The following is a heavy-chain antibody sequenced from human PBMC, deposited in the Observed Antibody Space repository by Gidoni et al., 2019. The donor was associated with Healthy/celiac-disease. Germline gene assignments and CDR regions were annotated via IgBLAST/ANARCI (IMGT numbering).Heavy chain of an antibody. V-gene: IGHV5-51*01. CDR2: IYPGDSDT. D-gene: IGHD3-16*01. Sequence: EVQLVQSGAEVKKPGESLKISCKGSGYSFTSYWIGWVRQMPGKGLEWMGIIYPGDSDTRYSPSFQGQVTISADKSISTAYLQWSSLKASDTAMYYCARHTHGTRIMITFGGDDAFDIWGQGTMVTVSS. CDR3: ARHTHGTRIMITFGGDDAFDI. J-gene: IGHJ3*02. CDR1: GYSFTSYW.